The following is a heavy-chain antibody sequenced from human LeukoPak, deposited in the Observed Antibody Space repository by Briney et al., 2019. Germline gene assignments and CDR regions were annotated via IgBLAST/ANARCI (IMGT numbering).Heavy chain of an antibody. J-gene: IGHJ6*02. CDR2: TSSSSSTI. Sequence: PGGSLRLSCAASGFTFSSYSMDWVRQAPGKGLEWVSYTSSSSSTIYYADSVKGRFTISRDNAKNSLYLQMNSLRAEDTAVYYCATPSMDVWGQGTTVTVSS. V-gene: IGHV3-48*01. CDR1: GFTFSSYS. CDR3: ATPSMDV.